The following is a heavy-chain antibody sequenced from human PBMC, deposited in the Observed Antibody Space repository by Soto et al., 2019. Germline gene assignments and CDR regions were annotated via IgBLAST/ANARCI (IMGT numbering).Heavy chain of an antibody. V-gene: IGHV5-51*01. J-gene: IGHJ4*02. CDR2: IYPSDSDT. D-gene: IGHD3-3*01. CDR3: ARGGVSTGNFDD. Sequence: DSLKISCKGSGYTFAGYWIALVRQMPGKGLELMGIIYPSDSDTRYRPSFQGQVTISADKSISSAYLQWSSLRASDTAMYYCARGGVSTGNFDDWGQGTSVTVSS. CDR1: GYTFAGYW.